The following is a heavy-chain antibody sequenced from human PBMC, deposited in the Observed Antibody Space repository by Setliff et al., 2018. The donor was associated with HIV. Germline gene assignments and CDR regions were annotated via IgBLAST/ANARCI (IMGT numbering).Heavy chain of an antibody. CDR2: IYYSGST. Sequence: PSETLSLTCSVSGDSITSSSSSHYWGWIRQPPGKGLEWIGSIYYSGSTYYNPSLQSRVTISVHTSKNQFSLKLSSVTAADTTVYYCARHSGLGGYYSPFDYWGPGTLVTAPQ. J-gene: IGHJ4*02. V-gene: IGHV4-39*01. CDR3: ARHSGLGGYYSPFDY. D-gene: IGHD3-22*01. CDR1: GDSITSSSSSHY.